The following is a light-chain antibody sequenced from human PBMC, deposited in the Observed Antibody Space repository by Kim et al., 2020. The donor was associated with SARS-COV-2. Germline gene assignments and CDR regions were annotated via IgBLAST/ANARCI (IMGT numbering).Light chain of an antibody. CDR3: QQLNSYVT. Sequence: IQLTQSPSSLSASVGDRVTITCRASQGISSYLAWYQQKPGKAPKLLIYAASTLQSGVPSRFSGGGSGTHFTLTISSLQPEDFATYYCQQLNSYVTFGQGTRLEIK. CDR1: QGISSY. CDR2: AAS. J-gene: IGKJ5*01. V-gene: IGKV1-9*01.